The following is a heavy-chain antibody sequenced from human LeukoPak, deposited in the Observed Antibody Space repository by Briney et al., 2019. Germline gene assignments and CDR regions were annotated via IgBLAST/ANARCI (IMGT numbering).Heavy chain of an antibody. V-gene: IGHV3-7*01. D-gene: IGHD4-11*01. CDR1: GFTFSSYW. CDR3: ARGGLHHDY. Sequence: GGSLRLSCAASGFTFSSYWLSWVRQAPGKGLEWVANINKEGNEIYYVNSVKGRFTISRDNTKNSLYLQMNSLRVEDTAVYYCARGGLHHDYWGQGTLVTVSS. CDR2: INKEGNEI. J-gene: IGHJ4*02.